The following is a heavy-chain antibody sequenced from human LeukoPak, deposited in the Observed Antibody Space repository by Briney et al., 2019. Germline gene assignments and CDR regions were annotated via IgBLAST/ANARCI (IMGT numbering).Heavy chain of an antibody. D-gene: IGHD3-22*01. V-gene: IGHV3-74*01. J-gene: IGHJ1*01. CDR3: ARAPSEIGGYYPEYFRH. Sequence: GGSLRLSCAASGFTFSTYWMHWVRQAPRKGLVWVSRIKSDGGTNYADSVKGRFTISRDNAKKTVSLQMNSLRPEDTGVYYCARAPSEIGGYYPEYFRHWGQGTLVTVSS. CDR1: GFTFSTYW. CDR2: IKSDGGT.